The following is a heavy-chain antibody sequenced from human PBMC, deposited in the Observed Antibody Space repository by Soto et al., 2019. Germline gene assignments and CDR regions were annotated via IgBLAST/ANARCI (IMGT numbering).Heavy chain of an antibody. CDR3: ARERGYCSSSSCSTKNWFDP. CDR2: INPNSGGT. J-gene: IGHJ5*02. V-gene: IGHV1-2*04. D-gene: IGHD2-2*01. Sequence: GASVKVSCKASGYTFTGYYMHWVRQAPGQGLEWMGWINPNSGGTNYAQKFQGWVTMTRDTSISTAYMELSRLRSDDPAVYYCARERGYCSSSSCSTKNWFDPWGQGTLVTVSS. CDR1: GYTFTGYY.